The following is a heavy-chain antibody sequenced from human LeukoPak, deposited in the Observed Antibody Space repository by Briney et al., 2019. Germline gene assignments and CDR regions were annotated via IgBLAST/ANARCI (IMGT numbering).Heavy chain of an antibody. Sequence: GGSLRLSCAASGFTFSSYGMHWVRQAPGKGLEWVAFIRYDGSNKYYADSVKGLFTTSRDNYENTLYLQMSSLRAEDTAVYYCARAQNYYGSGSYQENWFDPWGQGTLVTVSS. CDR3: ARAQNYYGSGSYQENWFDP. CDR1: GFTFSSYG. J-gene: IGHJ5*02. CDR2: IRYDGSNK. V-gene: IGHV3-30*02. D-gene: IGHD3-10*01.